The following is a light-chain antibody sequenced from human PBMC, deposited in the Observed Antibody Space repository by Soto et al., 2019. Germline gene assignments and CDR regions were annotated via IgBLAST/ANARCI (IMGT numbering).Light chain of an antibody. Sequence: QSVLTQPAPVSGSPGQSITISCTGSNNAVGAYNYVSWYQQHPGKAPKLIIYEVNNQPSGVSHRFSGSKSGNTASLTISGLQADDEADYYCASYTISSTRVFGGGTKLTVL. CDR2: EVN. CDR3: ASYTISSTRV. CDR1: NNAVGAYNY. V-gene: IGLV2-14*01. J-gene: IGLJ3*02.